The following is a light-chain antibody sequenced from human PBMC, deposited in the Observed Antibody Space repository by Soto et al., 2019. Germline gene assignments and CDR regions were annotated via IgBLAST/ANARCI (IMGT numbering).Light chain of an antibody. CDR1: SSDIGAYNS. CDR3: SSYTNINTRACV. Sequence: QSVLTQPASVSGSPGQSITISCTGTSSDIGAYNSVSWYQHQPGKAPKLIVFQVSFRPSAVSDRFSGSKSDNTASLTISGLQTEDEADYYCSSYTNINTRACVFGTGTKVTVL. J-gene: IGLJ1*01. V-gene: IGLV2-14*01. CDR2: QVS.